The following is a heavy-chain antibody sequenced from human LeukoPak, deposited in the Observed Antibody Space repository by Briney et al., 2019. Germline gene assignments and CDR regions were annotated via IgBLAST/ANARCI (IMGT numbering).Heavy chain of an antibody. CDR2: ISSSGSTI. D-gene: IGHD3-22*01. Sequence: GGSLRLSCAASGFTVSSNYMSWVRQAPGKGLEWVSYISSSGSTIYYADSVKGRFTISRDNAKNSLYLQMNSLRAEDTAVYYCARLRDYYDSSGPQIWGQGTMVTVSS. J-gene: IGHJ3*02. CDR3: ARLRDYYDSSGPQI. CDR1: GFTVSSNY. V-gene: IGHV3-11*04.